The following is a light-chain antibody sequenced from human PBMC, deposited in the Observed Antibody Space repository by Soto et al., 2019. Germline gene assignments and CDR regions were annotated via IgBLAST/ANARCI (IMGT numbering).Light chain of an antibody. Sequence: DIVMTQSPDSLSVSLGERATINCKSSQSVLYSSNNKNFLAWYQQKPGHPPKLLFYWASTRESGVPDRFSGSGSGTDFTLTISSLQAEDVEVYYCQQYHSSQLTLGGGTKADIK. J-gene: IGKJ4*01. CDR1: QSVLYSSNNKNF. CDR3: QQYHSSQLT. V-gene: IGKV4-1*01. CDR2: WAS.